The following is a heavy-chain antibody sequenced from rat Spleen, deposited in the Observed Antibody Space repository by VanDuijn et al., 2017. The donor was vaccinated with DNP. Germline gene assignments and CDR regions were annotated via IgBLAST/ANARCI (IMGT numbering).Heavy chain of an antibody. V-gene: IGHV5S13*01. Sequence: EVQLVDSGGGLVQPGRSLKLSCAASGFTFSNYGMAWVRQAPTKGLEWVASISYDGGSTYSPDSVKGRFTISRDNAENTLFLQMNSLKSEDTATYYCARGSSSIYWYFDFWGPGTMVTVSS. CDR2: ISYDGGST. CDR3: ARGSSSIYWYFDF. D-gene: IGHD1-2*01. J-gene: IGHJ1*01. CDR1: GFTFSNYG.